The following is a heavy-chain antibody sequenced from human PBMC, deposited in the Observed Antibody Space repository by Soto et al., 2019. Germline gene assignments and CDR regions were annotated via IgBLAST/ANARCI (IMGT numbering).Heavy chain of an antibody. Sequence: PSETLSLTCAVASGSISSSNWWSWVRQPPGKGLEWIGEIYHSGSTNYNPSLKSRVTISVDKSKNQFSLKLSSVTAADTAVYYCARTKGMTAVSDAFDICVQGTMVSVSS. CDR1: SGSISSSNW. J-gene: IGHJ3*02. D-gene: IGHD4-17*01. CDR3: ARTKGMTAVSDAFDI. V-gene: IGHV4-4*02. CDR2: IYHSGST.